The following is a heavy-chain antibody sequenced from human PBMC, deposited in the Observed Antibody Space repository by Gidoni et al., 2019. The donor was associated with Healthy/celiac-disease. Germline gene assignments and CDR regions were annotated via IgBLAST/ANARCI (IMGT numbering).Heavy chain of an antibody. CDR2: INHILGIA. J-gene: IGHJ4*02. Sequence: QVPLVQSGAEVKKPGSSVKVSCTPSGGTFSSYTISWVRQAPGQGLEWMGRINHILGIANYAQKFQGRVTITADKSTSTAYMELSSLRSEDTAVYYCARDIDYYDSSGSPFDYWGQGTLVTVSS. V-gene: IGHV1-69*08. D-gene: IGHD3-22*01. CDR1: GGTFSSYT. CDR3: ARDIDYYDSSGSPFDY.